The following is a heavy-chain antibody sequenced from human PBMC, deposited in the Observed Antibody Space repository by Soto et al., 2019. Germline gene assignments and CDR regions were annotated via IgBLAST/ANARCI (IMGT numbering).Heavy chain of an antibody. CDR2: IIPIFGTA. CDR3: AREYDRPPNWFDP. CDR1: GGTFSSYA. D-gene: IGHD3-22*01. J-gene: IGHJ5*02. V-gene: IGHV1-69*13. Sequence: SVKVSCKASGGTFSSYAISWVRQAPGQGLEWMGGIIPIFGTANYAQKFQGRVTITADESTSTAYMELSSLRSEDTAAYYCAREYDRPPNWFDPWGQGTLVTVSS.